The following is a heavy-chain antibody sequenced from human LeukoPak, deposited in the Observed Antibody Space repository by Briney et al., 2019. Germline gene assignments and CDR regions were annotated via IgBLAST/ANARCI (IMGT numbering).Heavy chain of an antibody. CDR1: GFTFSSYA. D-gene: IGHD3-10*01. V-gene: IGHV3-23*01. J-gene: IGHJ4*02. Sequence: GGSLRLSCAASGFTFSSYAMSWVRQAPGKGLEWVSAISGSGGSTYYADSVKGRFTISRDNSKNTLYLQMNSLRAEDTAVYYCAKNSPPSRWFGELFVDYWGQGTLVTVSS. CDR2: ISGSGGST. CDR3: AKNSPPSRWFGELFVDY.